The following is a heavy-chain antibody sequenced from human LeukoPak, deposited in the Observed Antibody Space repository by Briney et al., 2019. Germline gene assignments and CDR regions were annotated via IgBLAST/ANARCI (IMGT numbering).Heavy chain of an antibody. V-gene: IGHV4-61*02. CDR1: GGPISSGSYY. J-gene: IGHJ3*02. CDR3: ARGYPGGGDAFDI. Sequence: SQTLYLTCTVSGGPISSGSYYWSWIRQPAGKGLEWTGRIYTSGSTNYNPSFKSRLTISVDTSKNQFSLKLSSVTAADTAVYYCARGYPGGGDAFDIWGQGTMVTVSS. CDR2: IYTSGST. D-gene: IGHD2-8*02.